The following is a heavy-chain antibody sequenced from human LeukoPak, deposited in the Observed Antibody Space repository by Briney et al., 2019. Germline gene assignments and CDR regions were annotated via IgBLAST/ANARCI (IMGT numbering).Heavy chain of an antibody. CDR2: INHSGST. D-gene: IGHD5-24*01. CDR1: GGSFSGYY. Sequence: SETLSLTCAVYGGSFSGYYWSWIRQPPGKGLEWIGEINHSGSTNYNPSLKSRVTISVDRSKNQFSLKLSSVTAADTAVYYCARQLRGDGYNFRSLYYFDYWGQGTLVTVSS. CDR3: ARQLRGDGYNFRSLYYFDY. J-gene: IGHJ4*02. V-gene: IGHV4-34*01.